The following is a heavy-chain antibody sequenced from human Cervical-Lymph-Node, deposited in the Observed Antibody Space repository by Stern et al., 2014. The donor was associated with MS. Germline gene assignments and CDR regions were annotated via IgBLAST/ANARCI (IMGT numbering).Heavy chain of an antibody. Sequence: EVQLVESGAEVRKPGQSLTISCNISGYTFTDHWIAWVRQMPGKGLEWMGAIFPGASDTRYSPSFQGHVTISVDTSINTAYLQWSDLRASDTAMYYCARPHSPGWSYYFDFWGQGTLVAVSS. CDR3: ARPHSPGWSYYFDF. V-gene: IGHV5-51*01. CDR2: IFPGASDT. D-gene: IGHD6-19*01. J-gene: IGHJ4*02. CDR1: GYTFTDHW.